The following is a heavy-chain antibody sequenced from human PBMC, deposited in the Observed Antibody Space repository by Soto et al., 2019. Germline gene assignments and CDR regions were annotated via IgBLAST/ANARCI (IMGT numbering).Heavy chain of an antibody. V-gene: IGHV4-61*01. Sequence: SETLSLTCTVSGDSVSGASYYWSWIRQPPGKGLEWIGYIHHTGSTTYSPSLKSRVTMSVDTSKKQFSLELNSVTAADTAIYYCARGGLEPFDHWGQGALVTVSS. CDR3: ARGGLEPFDH. CDR1: GDSVSGASYY. J-gene: IGHJ4*02. CDR2: IHHTGST. D-gene: IGHD1-1*01.